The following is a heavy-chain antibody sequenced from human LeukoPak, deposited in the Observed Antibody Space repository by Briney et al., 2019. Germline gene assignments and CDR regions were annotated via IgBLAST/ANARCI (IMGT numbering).Heavy chain of an antibody. J-gene: IGHJ6*04. D-gene: IGHD3-10*02. CDR3: AELGITMIGGV. V-gene: IGHV3-48*03. CDR2: ISSSGSTI. CDR1: GFTFSSYE. Sequence: PGGSRRLSCAASGFTFSSYEMNWVRRAPGKGLEWVSYISSSGSTIYYADSVKGRFTISRDNAKNSLYLQMNSLRAEDTAVYYCAELGITMIGGVWGKGTTVTISS.